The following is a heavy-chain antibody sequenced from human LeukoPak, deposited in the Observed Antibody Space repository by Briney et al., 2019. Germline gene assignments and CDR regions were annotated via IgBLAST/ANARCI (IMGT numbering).Heavy chain of an antibody. CDR2: ISSSSSYI. J-gene: IGHJ3*02. CDR3: ARALGWGNYDAFDI. Sequence: GGSLRLSCAASGFTFSSYSMNWVRQAPGKGLEWVSSISSSSSYIYYADSVKGRFTISRDNAKNSLYLQMNSLRAGDTAVYYCARALGWGNYDAFDIWGQGTMVTVSS. CDR1: GFTFSSYS. V-gene: IGHV3-21*01. D-gene: IGHD1-7*01.